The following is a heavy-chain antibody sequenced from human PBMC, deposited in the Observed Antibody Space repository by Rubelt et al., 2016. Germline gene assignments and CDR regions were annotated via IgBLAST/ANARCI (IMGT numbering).Heavy chain of an antibody. CDR1: GYTFTGYY. V-gene: IGHV1-2*02. D-gene: IGHD3-22*01. CDR2: INPNSGGT. CDR3: ARDDSPYYYDSSGYYDY. J-gene: IGHJ4*02. Sequence: QVQLVQSGAEVKKPGASVKVSCKASGYTFTGYYMHWVRQAPGQGLEWMGWINPNSGGTNYAQKFQGGVTRTRDTSSSTAYMELSRLRSDDTAVYYCARDDSPYYYDSSGYYDYWGQGTLVTVSS.